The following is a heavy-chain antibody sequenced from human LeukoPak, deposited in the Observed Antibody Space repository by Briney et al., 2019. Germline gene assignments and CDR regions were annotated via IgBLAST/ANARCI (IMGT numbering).Heavy chain of an antibody. D-gene: IGHD5-12*01. Sequence: ASVMVSCKASGYTLTGYYMHWVRQAPGQGLEWMGWINPNSGGTNYAQKFQGRVTMTRDTSISTAYMELSSLTFDDTAMYYCARVKGKIRGYTSGGATAFDIWGQGTQVTVSS. J-gene: IGHJ3*02. CDR2: INPNSGGT. V-gene: IGHV1-2*02. CDR3: ARVKGKIRGYTSGGATAFDI. CDR1: GYTLTGYY.